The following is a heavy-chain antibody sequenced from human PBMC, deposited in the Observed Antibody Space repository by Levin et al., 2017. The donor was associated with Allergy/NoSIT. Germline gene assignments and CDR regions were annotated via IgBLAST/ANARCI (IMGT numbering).Heavy chain of an antibody. CDR2: IYHSGST. D-gene: IGHD2-8*01. CDR1: GGSITTNSYY. J-gene: IGHJ6*02. V-gene: IGHV4-39*07. Sequence: SCTVSGGSITTNSYYWGWIRQPPGKGLEWIGNIYHSGSTYYTPSLRSRVTISVDTSKNQFSLRVNSVTAADTAVYYCARDEMVHEIQYYYGMDVWGQGTTVTVSS. CDR3: ARDEMVHEIQYYYGMDV.